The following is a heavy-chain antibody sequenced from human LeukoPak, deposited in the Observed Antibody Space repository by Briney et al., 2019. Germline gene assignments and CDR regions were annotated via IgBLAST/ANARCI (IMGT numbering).Heavy chain of an antibody. D-gene: IGHD5-12*01. CDR3: ARRGGYSGSDFDS. CDR2: IYYSGST. CDR1: GGSISSSSYY. Sequence: SETLSLTCTVSGGSISSSSYYWGWIRQPPGKGLEWIGSIYYSGSTYYNPSLKSRVTMSVDTSKNQFSLKLSSVTAADTAVYYCARRGGYSGSDFDSWGQGTLVTVSS. V-gene: IGHV4-39*01. J-gene: IGHJ4*02.